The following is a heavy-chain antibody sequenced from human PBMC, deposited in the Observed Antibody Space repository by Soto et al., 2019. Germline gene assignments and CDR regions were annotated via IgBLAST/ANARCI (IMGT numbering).Heavy chain of an antibody. CDR3: AKDLRHHGERYLYFFDS. V-gene: IGHV1-18*01. Sequence: QVQLTQSGSEAQKPGASVKVSCKASGYTFSNYGISWVRHAPGQGLEWMGWISAESGDTNYAQTVQGRVAMTTDTSTSTAYMELRSLTSDDTAIYYCAKDLRHHGERYLYFFDSWGQGTLVTVSS. CDR1: GYTFSNYG. D-gene: IGHD2-21*01. CDR2: ISAESGDT. J-gene: IGHJ4*02.